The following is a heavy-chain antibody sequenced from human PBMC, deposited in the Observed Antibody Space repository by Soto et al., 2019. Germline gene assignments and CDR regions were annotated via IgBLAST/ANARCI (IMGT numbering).Heavy chain of an antibody. Sequence: GGSLRLSCAASVFTFSSYIMNWVRQAPGKGLEWVSSISSSSTTIYYADSVKGRFTIFRDNAKNSLYLQLNSLRDEDTAVYYCARSPYYYDSSNYYGYWGQGTLVTVSS. CDR1: VFTFSSYI. CDR3: ARSPYYYDSSNYYGY. V-gene: IGHV3-48*02. D-gene: IGHD3-22*01. CDR2: ISSSSTTI. J-gene: IGHJ4*02.